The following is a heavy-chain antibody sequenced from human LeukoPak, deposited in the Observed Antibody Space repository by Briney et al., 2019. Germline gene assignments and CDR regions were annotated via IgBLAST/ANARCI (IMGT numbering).Heavy chain of an antibody. V-gene: IGHV4-34*01. Sequence: PSETLSLTCAVYGGSFNDYYWNWIRQPPGKGLEWIGEINLRGSTTYNPSLKSRVTISLDESKNQFSLKLSSVTAADTAVYYCARGRIFGAFDYWGQGTLVTVSS. J-gene: IGHJ4*02. CDR2: INLRGST. CDR3: ARGRIFGAFDY. D-gene: IGHD3-10*02. CDR1: GGSFNDYY.